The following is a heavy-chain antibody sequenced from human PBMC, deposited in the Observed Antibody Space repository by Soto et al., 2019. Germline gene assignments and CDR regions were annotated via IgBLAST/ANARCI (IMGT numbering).Heavy chain of an antibody. CDR1: GGSFSGYY. D-gene: IGHD2-21*02. J-gene: IGHJ4*02. CDR2: INHSGST. CDR3: ARSIVVVTALDY. Sequence: SETLSLTCAVYGGSFSGYYWTWIRQPPGTGLEWIGEINHSGSTNYNPSLKSRVTISVDTSASTAYMELSSLRSEDTAVYYCARSIVVVTALDYWGQGTLVTVSS. V-gene: IGHV4-34*01.